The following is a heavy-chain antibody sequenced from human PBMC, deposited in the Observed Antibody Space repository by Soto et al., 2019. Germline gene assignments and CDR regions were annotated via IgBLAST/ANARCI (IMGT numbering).Heavy chain of an antibody. Sequence: GGSLRLSCAASGFRFSNYYMAWIRQAPGKGLEWVSYISSGGGSKYYADSVKGRFTIYRDNAKNILYLQMNSLRADDTAVYYCAKEATNINNFDFWGQGTLVTVSS. V-gene: IGHV3-11*04. CDR3: AKEATNINNFDF. J-gene: IGHJ4*02. CDR1: GFRFSNYY. D-gene: IGHD1-26*01. CDR2: ISSGGGSK.